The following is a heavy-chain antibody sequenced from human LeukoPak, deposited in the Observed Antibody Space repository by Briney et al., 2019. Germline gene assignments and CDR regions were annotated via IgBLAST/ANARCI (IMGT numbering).Heavy chain of an antibody. CDR2: INPSGGST. CDR3: ARALYCYGDGAYFDY. CDR1: GYTFISYY. V-gene: IGHV1-46*01. J-gene: IGHJ4*02. Sequence: ASVKVSCKASGYTFISYYMHWVRQAPGQGLEWMGIINPSGGSTSYAQKFQGRVTMTRDTSTSTVYMELSSLRSEDTAVYYCARALYCYGDGAYFDYWGQGTLVTVSS. D-gene: IGHD5-18*01.